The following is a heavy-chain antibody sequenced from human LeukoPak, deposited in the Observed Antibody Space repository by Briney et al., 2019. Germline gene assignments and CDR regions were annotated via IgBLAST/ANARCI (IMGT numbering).Heavy chain of an antibody. CDR1: GFTFSSYA. CDR2: ISGSGGST. J-gene: IGHJ4*02. D-gene: IGHD5-24*01. Sequence: PGGSLRLSCAASGFTFSSYAMSWVRQAPGKGLEWVSAISGSGGSTYYADSVKGRFTISRDNSKNTLYLQMNSLRAEDTAVYYCARDLGWLQPGGSFDYWGQGTLVTVSS. V-gene: IGHV3-23*01. CDR3: ARDLGWLQPGGSFDY.